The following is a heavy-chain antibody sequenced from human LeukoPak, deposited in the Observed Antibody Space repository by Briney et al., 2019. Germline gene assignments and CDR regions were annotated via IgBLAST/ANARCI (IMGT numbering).Heavy chain of an antibody. V-gene: IGHV1-18*01. Sequence: ASVKVSCKTSGYTFTSYGITWVRQAPGQGLEWMGWISAYNGNTNYAQKLQGRVTMTTDTSTSTAYMELRSLRSDDTAVYYCARDGAHLLRFLEWLPEGFDPWGQGTLVTVSS. J-gene: IGHJ5*02. CDR2: ISAYNGNT. CDR3: ARDGAHLLRFLEWLPEGFDP. D-gene: IGHD3-3*01. CDR1: GYTFTSYG.